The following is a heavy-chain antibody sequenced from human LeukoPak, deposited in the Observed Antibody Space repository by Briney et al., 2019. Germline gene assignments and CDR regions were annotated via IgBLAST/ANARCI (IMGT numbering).Heavy chain of an antibody. V-gene: IGHV3-21*01. Sequence: GGPLRLSCAASGFTFSSYSMNWVRQAPGKGLEWVSSISSSSSYIYYADSVKGRFTISRDNAKKSLYLQMNSLRAEDTAVYYCARGSRYSSGWYEYWGQGTLVTVSS. CDR3: ARGSRYSSGWYEY. D-gene: IGHD6-19*01. CDR1: GFTFSSYS. CDR2: ISSSSSYI. J-gene: IGHJ4*02.